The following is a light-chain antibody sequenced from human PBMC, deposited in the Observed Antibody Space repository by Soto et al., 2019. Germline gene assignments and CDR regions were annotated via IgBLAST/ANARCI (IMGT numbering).Light chain of an antibody. J-gene: IGLJ1*01. CDR3: CSYTVSGTYV. CDR1: SSDVGGYNY. V-gene: IGLV2-14*01. CDR2: AVS. Sequence: SALTNPASVSGSPGQSITISCTGTSSDVGGYNYVSWYQQHPGKAPKLMIYAVSNRPSGVSNRFSGSKSGNTATLTISGLQAEDEADYYCCSYTVSGTYVFGTGTKFTV.